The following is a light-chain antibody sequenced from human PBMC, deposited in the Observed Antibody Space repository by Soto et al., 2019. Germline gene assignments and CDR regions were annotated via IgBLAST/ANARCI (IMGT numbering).Light chain of an antibody. CDR2: YDS. CDR1: NIGSKS. J-gene: IGLJ2*01. V-gene: IGLV3-21*04. CDR3: QVWDSSSDSKV. Sequence: SSELTQPPSVSVAPGKTARITCGGNNIGSKSVHWNQQKPGQAPVLVIYYDSDRPSGIPERFSGSNSGNTATLTISRVEAGDEADYYCQVWDSSSDSKVFGGGTKLTVL.